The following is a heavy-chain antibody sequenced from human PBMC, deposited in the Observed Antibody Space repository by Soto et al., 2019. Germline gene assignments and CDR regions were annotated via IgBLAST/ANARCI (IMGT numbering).Heavy chain of an antibody. Sequence: SETLSLTCAVYGGSFSGYYWSWIRQPPGKGLEWIGEINHSGSTNYNPSLKSRVTISVDTSKNQFSLKLSSVTAADTAVYYCARAERYYDYIWGSYRPRPFDYWGQGTLVTVLL. CDR1: GGSFSGYY. CDR2: INHSGST. V-gene: IGHV4-34*01. J-gene: IGHJ4*02. CDR3: ARAERYYDYIWGSYRPRPFDY. D-gene: IGHD3-16*02.